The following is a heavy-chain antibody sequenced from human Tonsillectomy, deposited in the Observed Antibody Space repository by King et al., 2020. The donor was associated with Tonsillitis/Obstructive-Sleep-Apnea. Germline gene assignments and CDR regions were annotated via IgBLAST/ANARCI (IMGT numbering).Heavy chain of an antibody. J-gene: IGHJ5*02. CDR1: GGSFSGYY. CDR3: ARADFWSGYSHNWFDP. CDR2: INHSGST. Sequence: VQLQQWGAGLLKPSETLSLPCAVYGGSFSGYYWSWLRQPPGKGLEWIGEINHSGSTNYNPSLKSRVTISVDTSKNQFSLKLSSVTAADTAVYYCARADFWSGYSHNWFDPWGQGTLVTVSS. D-gene: IGHD3-3*01. V-gene: IGHV4-34*01.